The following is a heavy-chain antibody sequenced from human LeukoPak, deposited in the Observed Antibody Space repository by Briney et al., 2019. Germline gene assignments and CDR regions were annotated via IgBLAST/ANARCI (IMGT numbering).Heavy chain of an antibody. J-gene: IGHJ4*02. Sequence: GGSLRLSCAASGFTFSTYWMSWVRQAPGKGPEWVANIKQDGREKYCVDSVKGRFTISRDNAKNSLDLQMNSLRVEDTAVYYCARHFGTYYPNWGQGTLVTVSS. V-gene: IGHV3-7*01. CDR1: GFTFSTYW. D-gene: IGHD3/OR15-3a*01. CDR2: IKQDGREK. CDR3: ARHFGTYYPN.